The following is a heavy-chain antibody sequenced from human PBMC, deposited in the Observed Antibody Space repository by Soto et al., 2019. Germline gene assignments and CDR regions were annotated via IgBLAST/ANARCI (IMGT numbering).Heavy chain of an antibody. CDR1: GFPFSSYS. CDR2: ISSSRSYI. D-gene: IGHD2-15*01. CDR3: ASVVVVAARSGDAFDI. V-gene: IGHV3-21*01. Sequence: GGSMGLSCAASGFPFSSYSVNWVRQAPGKVLEGVSSISSSRSYIYYADSVKGRFTISRDNAKNSLYLQMNSLRAEDTAVYYCASVVVVAARSGDAFDIWGQGTMVTVSS. J-gene: IGHJ3*02.